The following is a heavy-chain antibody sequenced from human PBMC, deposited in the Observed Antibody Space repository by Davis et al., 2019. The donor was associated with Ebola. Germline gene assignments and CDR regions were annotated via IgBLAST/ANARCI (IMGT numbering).Heavy chain of an antibody. CDR3: ARSMDV. CDR2: ISSSSSTI. CDR1: GFTFSSYS. J-gene: IGHJ6*04. Sequence: GGSLRLSCAAFGFTFSSYSMNWVRQAPGKGLEWVSYISSSSSTIYHADSVKGRFTISRDNAKNSLYLQMNSLRAKDMAVYYCARSMDVWGKGTTVTVSS. V-gene: IGHV3-48*04.